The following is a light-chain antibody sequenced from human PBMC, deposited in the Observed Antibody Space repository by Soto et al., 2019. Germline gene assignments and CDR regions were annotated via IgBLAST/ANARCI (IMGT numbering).Light chain of an antibody. CDR1: ENSKNR. CDR3: QQYDDWPLT. CDR2: DAF. V-gene: IGKV3-15*01. Sequence: EKVMTQSPATLSVSPGERATLSCRASENSKNRLAWYQQKPGQGPRLLIYDAFTRATDIPARFSGSASGTEFTLTIGSLQSEDSAFSYCQQYDDWPLTLGGGTKVEIK. J-gene: IGKJ4*01.